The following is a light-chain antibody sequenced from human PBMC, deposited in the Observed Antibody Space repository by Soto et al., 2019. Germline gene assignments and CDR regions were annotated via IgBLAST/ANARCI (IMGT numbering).Light chain of an antibody. Sequence: EIVLTQSPGTLSLSPGERATLSCRASQTLSTNSLAWYQQRPGQNPRLLIYAASTRDTDIPDRFNGSGSGTDFALTISRLEPEDFALYYCQQYNDSPLTFGPGTKVDVK. J-gene: IGKJ3*01. CDR1: QTLSTNS. CDR3: QQYNDSPLT. V-gene: IGKV3-20*01. CDR2: AAS.